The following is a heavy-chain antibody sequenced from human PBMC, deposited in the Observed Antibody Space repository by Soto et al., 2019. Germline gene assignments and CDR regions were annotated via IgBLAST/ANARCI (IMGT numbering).Heavy chain of an antibody. V-gene: IGHV4-61*01. D-gene: IGHD3-3*01. Sequence: LTCSVSGGSVNSGSYYWSWIRQPPGKGLEWIGYIYESGSTDYNPSLKSRVTISVDPSKNQFSLRLSSVTAADTAVYYCAREYLNKIFGVVLSYGMDVWGQGTTVTVSS. CDR3: AREYLNKIFGVVLSYGMDV. CDR2: IYESGST. CDR1: GGSVNSGSYY. J-gene: IGHJ6*02.